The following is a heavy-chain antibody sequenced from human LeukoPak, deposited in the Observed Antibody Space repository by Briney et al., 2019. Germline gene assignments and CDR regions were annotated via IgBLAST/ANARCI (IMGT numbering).Heavy chain of an antibody. CDR3: ARSNSYDFWSGYYRNFDY. CDR2: ISAYNGNT. J-gene: IGHJ4*02. Sequence: ASVKVSCKASGYTFTGYGISWVRQAPGQGLEWMGWISAYNGNTNYAQKLQGRVTMTTDTSTSTAYMELRSLRSDDTAVYYCARSNSYDFWSGYYRNFDYWGQGTLVTVSS. CDR1: GYTFTGYG. V-gene: IGHV1-18*01. D-gene: IGHD3-3*01.